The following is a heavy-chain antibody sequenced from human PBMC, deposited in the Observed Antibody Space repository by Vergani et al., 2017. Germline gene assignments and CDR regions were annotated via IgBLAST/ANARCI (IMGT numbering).Heavy chain of an antibody. J-gene: IGHJ6*02. CDR2: ISWNSGSI. V-gene: IGHV3-9*01. CDR3: AGVTTYYYYGMDV. D-gene: IGHD4-17*01. Sequence: EVQLVESGGGLVQPGRSLRLSCAASGFTFDDYAMHWVRQAPGKGLEWVSGISWNSGSIGYADSVKGRFTISRDNAKNSLYLQMNSLRAEDTALYYCAGVTTYYYYGMDVWGQGTTVTVSS. CDR1: GFTFDDYA.